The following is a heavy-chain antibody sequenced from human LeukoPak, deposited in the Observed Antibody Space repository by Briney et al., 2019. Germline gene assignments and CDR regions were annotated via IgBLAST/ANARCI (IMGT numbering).Heavy chain of an antibody. D-gene: IGHD7-27*01. Sequence: SETLSLTCTVSGGSISSSSYYWGWIRQPPGKGLEWIGSIDYSGSTYYNPSLKSRVTISVDTSKNQFSLKLSSVTAADTAVYYCARHESSHWGPDDYWGQGTLVTVSS. J-gene: IGHJ4*02. V-gene: IGHV4-39*01. CDR3: ARHESSHWGPDDY. CDR2: IDYSGST. CDR1: GGSISSSSYY.